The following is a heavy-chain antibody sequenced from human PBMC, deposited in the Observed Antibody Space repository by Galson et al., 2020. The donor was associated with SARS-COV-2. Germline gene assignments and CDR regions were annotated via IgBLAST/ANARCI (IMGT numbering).Heavy chain of an antibody. CDR2: IKSKTDGGTT. V-gene: IGHV3-15*01. CDR3: TTEFLDYGDYDPPSYYYYMDV. J-gene: IGHJ6*03. D-gene: IGHD4-17*01. Sequence: GGSLRLSCAASGFTFSNAWMSWVRQAPGKGLEWVGRIKSKTDGGTTDYAAPVKGRFTISRDDSKNTLYLQMNSLKTEDTAVYYCTTEFLDYGDYDPPSYYYYMDVWGKGTTVTVSS. CDR1: GFTFSNAW.